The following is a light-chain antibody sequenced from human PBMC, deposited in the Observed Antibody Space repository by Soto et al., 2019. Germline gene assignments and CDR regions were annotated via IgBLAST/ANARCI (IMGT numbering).Light chain of an antibody. J-gene: IGKJ4*01. CDR3: QQRSNWPLLP. Sequence: EMVLTQSPATLSLSPGERATLSCRASQSVSSYLAWYQQKPGQAPRLLIYDASNRATGSPARFSPNRAGTDFTLTIGSLEHEDFAVYYGQQRSNWPLLPFGGGNNVEIK. CDR1: QSVSSY. CDR2: DAS. V-gene: IGKV3-11*01.